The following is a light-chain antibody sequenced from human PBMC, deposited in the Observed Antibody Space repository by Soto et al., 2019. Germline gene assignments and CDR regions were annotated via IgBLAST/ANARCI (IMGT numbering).Light chain of an antibody. V-gene: IGLV2-8*01. CDR1: SSDVGTYNF. J-gene: IGLJ3*02. CDR2: EVN. Sequence: QSALTQPPSASGSPGQSVAISCTGTSSDVGTYNFVSWYQQHPGKAPKLLIYEVNKRPSWVPARFSGSKSGNTASLTVSGLQAEDEAYYYCSSYAGSSNLVFGGGTKLTVL. CDR3: SSYAGSSNLV.